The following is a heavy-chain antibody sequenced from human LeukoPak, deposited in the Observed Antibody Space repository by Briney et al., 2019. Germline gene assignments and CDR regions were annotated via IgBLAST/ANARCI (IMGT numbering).Heavy chain of an antibody. CDR1: GFTFSGQW. D-gene: IGHD1-14*01. J-gene: IGHJ4*02. V-gene: IGHV3-30*02. CDR3: AKEQYPGYFDY. Sequence: PGGSLRLSCAASGFTFSGQWMHWVRQAPGKGLEWVSFIRFDATNKYYADSVKGRFTISRDNSNNTLYLQLNNVRTEDTATYFCAKEQYPGYFDYWGQGTLVTVSS. CDR2: IRFDATNK.